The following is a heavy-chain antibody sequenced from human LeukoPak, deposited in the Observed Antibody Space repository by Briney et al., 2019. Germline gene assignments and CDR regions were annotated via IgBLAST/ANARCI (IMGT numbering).Heavy chain of an antibody. CDR3: ARGVDTAMVSRRGAFDI. CDR1: GGSVSSGSYY. V-gene: IGHV4-61*01. Sequence: SETLSFTCTVSGGSVSSGSYYWSWIRQPPGKGLEWIGYIYYSGSTNYNPSLKSRVTISVDTSKNQFSLKLSSVTAADTAVYYCARGVDTAMVSRRGAFDIWGQGTMVTVSS. D-gene: IGHD5-18*01. CDR2: IYYSGST. J-gene: IGHJ3*02.